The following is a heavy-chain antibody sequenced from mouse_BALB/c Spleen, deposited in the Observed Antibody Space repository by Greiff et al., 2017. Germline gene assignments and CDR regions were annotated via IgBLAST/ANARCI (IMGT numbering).Heavy chain of an antibody. D-gene: IGHD2-2*01. Sequence: VQLKESGPGLVKPSQSLSLTCTVTGYSITSDYAWNWIRQFPGNKLEWMGYISYSGSTSYNPSLKSRISITRDTSKNQFFPQLNSVTTEDTATYYCARSGGYDVYAMDYWGQGTSVTVSS. CDR2: ISYSGST. J-gene: IGHJ4*01. CDR3: ARSGGYDVYAMDY. V-gene: IGHV3-2*02. CDR1: GYSITSDYA.